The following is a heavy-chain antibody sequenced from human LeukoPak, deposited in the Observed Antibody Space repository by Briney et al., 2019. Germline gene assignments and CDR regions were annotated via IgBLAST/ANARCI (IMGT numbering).Heavy chain of an antibody. CDR2: INPNSGGT. V-gene: IGHV1-2*04. CDR1: GYTFTGYY. D-gene: IGHD5-12*01. J-gene: IGHJ4*02. CDR3: ATWVNSGYDYNY. Sequence: ASVKVSCKASGYTFTGYYMHWVRQAPGQGLEWMGWINPNSGGTNYAQKFQGWVTMTRDTSISTAYMELSSLRSEDTAVYYCATWVNSGYDYNYWGQGTLVTVSS.